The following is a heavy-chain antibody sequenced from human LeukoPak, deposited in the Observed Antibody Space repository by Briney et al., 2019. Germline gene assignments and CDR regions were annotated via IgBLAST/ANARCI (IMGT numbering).Heavy chain of an antibody. CDR2: MNPNSGNT. CDR3: ARALYSSGWYSVYYFDY. CDR1: GYTFTSYD. D-gene: IGHD6-19*01. V-gene: IGHV1-8*03. Sequence: ASVKVSCKASGYTFTSYDINWVRQATGQGLEWMGWMNPNSGNTGYAQKFQGRVTITRNTSISTAYMELSSLRSEDTAVYYCARALYSSGWYSVYYFDYWGQGTLVTVSS. J-gene: IGHJ4*02.